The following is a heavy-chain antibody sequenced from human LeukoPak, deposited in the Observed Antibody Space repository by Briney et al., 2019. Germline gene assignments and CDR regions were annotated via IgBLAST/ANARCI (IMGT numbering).Heavy chain of an antibody. CDR3: TTDPTGSSGTYYYYYMDV. CDR1: GFTFNNYW. V-gene: IGHV3-15*01. J-gene: IGHJ6*03. Sequence: GGSLRLSCAASGFTFNNYWMSWVRQAPGKGLEWVGRIKSKTDGGTTDYAAPVKGRFTISRDDSKNTLYLQMNSLKTEDTAVYYCTTDPTGSSGTYYYYYMDVWGKGTTVTVSS. D-gene: IGHD3-10*01. CDR2: IKSKTDGGTT.